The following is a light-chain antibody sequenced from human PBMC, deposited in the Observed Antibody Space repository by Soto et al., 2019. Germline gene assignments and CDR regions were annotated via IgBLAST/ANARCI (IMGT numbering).Light chain of an antibody. CDR1: HSVSSN. CDR3: QQRGDWPPIT. V-gene: IGKV3-11*01. CDR2: NAS. J-gene: IGKJ5*01. Sequence: EVVLTQSPATLSVSPGERATLSCRASHSVSSNLAWYQQKPGQPPRLLIYNASNRTTGIPARFSGSGSGTDFTLTISSLEPEDFAVYYCQQRGDWPPITFGQGTRLEIK.